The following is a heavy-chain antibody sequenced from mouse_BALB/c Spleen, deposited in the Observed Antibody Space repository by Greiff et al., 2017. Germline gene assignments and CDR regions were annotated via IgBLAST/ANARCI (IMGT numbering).Heavy chain of an antibody. CDR2: ISSGGSYT. CDR3: ARDGYDPLYYAMDY. Sequence: EVNVVESGGGLVKPGGSLKLSCAASGFTFSSYAMSWVRQSPEKRLEWVAEISSGGSYTYYPDTVTGRFTISRDNAKNTLYLEMSSLRSEDTAMYYCARDGYDPLYYAMDYWGQGTSVTVSS. CDR1: GFTFSSYA. J-gene: IGHJ4*01. D-gene: IGHD2-2*01. V-gene: IGHV5-9-4*01.